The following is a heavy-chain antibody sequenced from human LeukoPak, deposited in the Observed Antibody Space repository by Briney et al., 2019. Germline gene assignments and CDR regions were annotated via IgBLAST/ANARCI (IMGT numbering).Heavy chain of an antibody. J-gene: IGHJ6*02. CDR3: TRGGQLELYYYYGMDV. V-gene: IGHV3-49*04. CDR2: IRSKAYGGTT. D-gene: IGHD1-7*01. CDR1: GFTFGDYA. Sequence: PGGSLRLSCTASGFTFGDYAMSWVRQAPGKGLEWVGFIRSKAYGGTTEYAASVKGRFTISRDDSKSIAYLQMNSLKTEDTAVYYCTRGGQLELYYYYGMDVWGQGTTVTVSS.